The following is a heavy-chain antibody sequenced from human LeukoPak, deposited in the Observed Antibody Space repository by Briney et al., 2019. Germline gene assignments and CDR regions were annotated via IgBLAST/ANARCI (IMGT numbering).Heavy chain of an antibody. J-gene: IGHJ1*01. CDR3: AGAEQLWIEYFQH. V-gene: IGHV3-30*03. CDR1: GFTFSSYG. Sequence: PGGSLRLSCAASGFTFSSYGMHWVRQAPGKGLEWVAVISYDGSNKYYADSVKGRFTISRDNSKNTLYLQMNSLRAEDTAVYYCAGAEQLWIEYFQHWGQGTLVTVSS. D-gene: IGHD5-18*01. CDR2: ISYDGSNK.